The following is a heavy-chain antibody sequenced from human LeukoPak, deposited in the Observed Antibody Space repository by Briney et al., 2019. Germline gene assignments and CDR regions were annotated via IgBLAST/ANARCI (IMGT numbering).Heavy chain of an antibody. V-gene: IGHV4-59*02. CDR2: IHSSGST. CDR3: ARVRGNSERAFDY. Sequence: SETLSLTCTVSGGSVSGYYWSWIRQPPGRGLEWIAYIHSSGSTNYNPSLKSRVTISVDTSKNQFSLKLSSVTAADTAVYYCARVRGNSERAFDYWGQGTLVTVSS. J-gene: IGHJ4*02. D-gene: IGHD4-23*01. CDR1: GGSVSGYY.